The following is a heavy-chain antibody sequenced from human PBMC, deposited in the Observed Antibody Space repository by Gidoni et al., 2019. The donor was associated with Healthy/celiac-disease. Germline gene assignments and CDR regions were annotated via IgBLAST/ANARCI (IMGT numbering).Heavy chain of an antibody. CDR2: INPSGGST. D-gene: IGHD3-10*01. Sequence: QVQLVQSGAEVKKPGASVKVSCKASGYTFTSYYLHWVRQAAGQGLEWMGIINPSGGSTSYAQKFQGRVTMTRDTSTSTVYMELSSLRSEDTAVYYCARIYGSGRVSDYWGQGTLVTVSS. J-gene: IGHJ4*02. CDR1: GYTFTSYY. V-gene: IGHV1-46*03. CDR3: ARIYGSGRVSDY.